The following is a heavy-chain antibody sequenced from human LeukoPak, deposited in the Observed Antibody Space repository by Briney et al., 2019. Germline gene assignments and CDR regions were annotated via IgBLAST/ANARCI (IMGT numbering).Heavy chain of an antibody. CDR3: ARHTAMPNNWFDP. D-gene: IGHD2-2*01. Sequence: SETLSLTCSVYGGSISSSIYYWGWIRQPPGKGLEWIGSIYYSGSTYYNPSLKSRATISVDMSKNQFSLKLSSVTAADTAMYYCARHTAMPNNWFDPWGQGTLVTVSS. V-gene: IGHV4-39*01. J-gene: IGHJ5*02. CDR1: GGSISSSIYY. CDR2: IYYSGST.